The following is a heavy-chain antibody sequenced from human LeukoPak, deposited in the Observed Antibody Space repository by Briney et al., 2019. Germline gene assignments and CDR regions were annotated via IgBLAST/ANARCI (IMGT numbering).Heavy chain of an antibody. CDR3: ARGRRQYYDSSGYYFDY. J-gene: IGHJ4*02. Sequence: ASVKVSCKASGYTFTSYDINWVRQATGQGLEWMGWMNRNSGNTGYAQKFQGRVTMTRNTSISTAYMGLSSLRSEDTAVYYCARGRRQYYDSSGYYFDYWGQGTLVTVSS. D-gene: IGHD3-22*01. V-gene: IGHV1-8*01. CDR1: GYTFTSYD. CDR2: MNRNSGNT.